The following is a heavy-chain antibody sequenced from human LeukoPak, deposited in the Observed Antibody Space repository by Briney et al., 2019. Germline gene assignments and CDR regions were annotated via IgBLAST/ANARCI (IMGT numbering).Heavy chain of an antibody. D-gene: IGHD1-7*01. V-gene: IGHV3-74*01. CDR2: MNGEGTII. CDR3: ATARNFRFEY. J-gene: IGHJ4*02. CDR1: GLTFRTTW. Sequence: GGSLRLSCATSGLTFRTTWMHWVRQAPGKGLMWVSRMNGEGTIIDYADSVKGRFTVSRDYAKNTLFLQMNNLRTEDTALYFCATARNFRFEYWGQGSLVIVSA.